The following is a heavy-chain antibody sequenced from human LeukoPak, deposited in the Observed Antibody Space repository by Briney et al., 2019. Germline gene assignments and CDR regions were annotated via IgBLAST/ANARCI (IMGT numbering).Heavy chain of an antibody. CDR2: MNPSSGNT. V-gene: IGHV1-8*01. Sequence: GASVKVSCKASGYTFTSYDINWVRQATGQGLEWMGWMNPSSGNTGYAQKFQGRVTMTRNTSISTAYMELSSLRSEDTAVYYCARHCSGGSCYSTHFDYWGQGTLVTVSS. J-gene: IGHJ4*02. CDR1: GYTFTSYD. CDR3: ARHCSGGSCYSTHFDY. D-gene: IGHD2-15*01.